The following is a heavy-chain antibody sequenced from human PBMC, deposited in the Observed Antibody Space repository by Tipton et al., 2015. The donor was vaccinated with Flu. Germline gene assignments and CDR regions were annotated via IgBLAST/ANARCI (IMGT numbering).Heavy chain of an antibody. Sequence: TLSLTCTVSGGSFSNYYWNWIRQPPGKGLEWIGRIYTGGSSYYNPSLKSRVTMSVDMSKNQFSLKLTSVTAADTAVYYCARGGGSPSYWGQGTLVTVSS. CDR1: GGSFSNYY. CDR3: ARGGGSPSY. CDR2: IYTGGSS. V-gene: IGHV4-4*07. J-gene: IGHJ4*02. D-gene: IGHD2-15*01.